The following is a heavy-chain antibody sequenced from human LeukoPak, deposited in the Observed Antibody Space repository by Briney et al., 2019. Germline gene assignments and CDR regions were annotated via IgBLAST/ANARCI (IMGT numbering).Heavy chain of an antibody. CDR2: ISSSSSYI. V-gene: IGHV3-21*01. CDR1: GFTFSSYS. Sequence: GGSLRLSCAASGFTFSSYSMDWVRQAPGKGLEWVSSISSSSSYIYYADSVKGRFTISRDNAKNSLYLQMNSLRAEDTAVYYCARVPPYYYYYYMDVWGKGTTVTVSS. J-gene: IGHJ6*03. CDR3: ARVPPYYYYYYMDV.